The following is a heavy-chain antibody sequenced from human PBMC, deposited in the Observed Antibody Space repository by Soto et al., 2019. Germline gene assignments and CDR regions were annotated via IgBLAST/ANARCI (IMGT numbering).Heavy chain of an antibody. V-gene: IGHV3-11*01. Sequence: GGPLRLSCAASGFTFSDYYMSWIRQAPGKGLEWVSYISSSGSTIYYADSVKGRFTISRDNAKNSLYLQMNSLRAEDTAVYYCARQQQLWFEGGDTSWFDPWGQGTLVTVSS. J-gene: IGHJ5*02. CDR2: ISSSGSTI. CDR3: ARQQQLWFEGGDTSWFDP. D-gene: IGHD5-18*01. CDR1: GFTFSDYY.